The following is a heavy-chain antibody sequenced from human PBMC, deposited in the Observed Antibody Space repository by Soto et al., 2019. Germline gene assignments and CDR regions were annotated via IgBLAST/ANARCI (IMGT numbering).Heavy chain of an antibody. D-gene: IGHD3-3*02. V-gene: IGHV4-39*01. CDR3: ASPKIAFYNWFDP. Sequence: SETLSLTCTVSGGSISSISYYWGWIRQPPGEGLEWIGSIYYSGSTYYNPSLKSRVTISVDTSKNQFSLKLSSVTAADMAVYYCASPKIAFYNWFDPWGQGTLVTVSS. CDR1: GGSISSISYY. CDR2: IYYSGST. J-gene: IGHJ5*02.